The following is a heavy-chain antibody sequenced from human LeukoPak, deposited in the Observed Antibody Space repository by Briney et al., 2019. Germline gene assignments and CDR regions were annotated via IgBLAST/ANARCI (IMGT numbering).Heavy chain of an antibody. CDR1: VFTFSTYS. CDR3: ARAQDPTILSYFDY. CDR2: INPSSTTI. V-gene: IGHV3-48*02. D-gene: IGHD5-24*01. J-gene: IGHJ4*02. Sequence: GGSLRLSCAASVFTFSTYSMNWVRQAPGKGLEWVSYINPSSTTIYYADSVKGRFTISRDNAKNSLYLQMNSLRDEDTAVYYCARAQDPTILSYFDYWGQGTLVTVSS.